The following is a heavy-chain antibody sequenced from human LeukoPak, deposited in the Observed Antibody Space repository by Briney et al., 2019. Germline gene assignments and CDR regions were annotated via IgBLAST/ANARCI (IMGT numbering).Heavy chain of an antibody. J-gene: IGHJ5*02. CDR3: ARAHGYSYGYGTPFDP. V-gene: IGHV4-61*01. CDR2: IYYSGST. Sequence: SETLSLTCTVSGYSISSGYYWGWIRQPPGKGLEWIGYIYYSGSTNYNPSLKSRVTISVGTSKNQFSLKLSSVTAADTAVYYCARAHGYSYGYGTPFDPWGQGTLVTVSS. CDR1: GYSISSGYY. D-gene: IGHD5-18*01.